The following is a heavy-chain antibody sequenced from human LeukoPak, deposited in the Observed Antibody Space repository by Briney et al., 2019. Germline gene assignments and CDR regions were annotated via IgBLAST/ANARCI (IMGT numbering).Heavy chain of an antibody. CDR1: GGSISSGGYY. Sequence: SETLSLTCTVSGGSISSGGYYWSWIRQPPGKGLEWIGYIYHSGSTYYNPSLKSRVTISVDRSKNQFSLKLSSVTAADTAVYYCAREGLGSGSDPWGQGTLVTVSS. CDR3: AREGLGSGSDP. J-gene: IGHJ5*02. D-gene: IGHD3-10*01. V-gene: IGHV4-30-2*01. CDR2: IYHSGST.